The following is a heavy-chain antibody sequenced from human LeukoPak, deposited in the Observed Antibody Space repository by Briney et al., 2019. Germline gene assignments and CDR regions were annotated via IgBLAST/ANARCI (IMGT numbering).Heavy chain of an antibody. CDR2: TYHGGST. CDR1: GGSISSSSYY. CDR3: ARDACSGRCISAFDF. V-gene: IGHV4-39*07. Sequence: SETLSLTCTVSGGSISSSSYYWGWIRQPPGKGLEWIGSTYHGGSTYYNPSLKSRVTLSVDTSKNQFSLNLASVSAADTAVYYCARDACSGRCISAFDFWSQGTMVTVSS. J-gene: IGHJ3*01. D-gene: IGHD1-26*01.